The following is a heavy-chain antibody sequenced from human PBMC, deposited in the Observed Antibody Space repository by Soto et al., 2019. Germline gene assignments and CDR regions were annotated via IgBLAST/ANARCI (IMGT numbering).Heavy chain of an antibody. D-gene: IGHD2-8*02. CDR2: ISGDGKST. V-gene: IGHV3-23*01. J-gene: IGHJ6*04. CDR3: VKDWTGNKCPCLDV. CDR1: GFTFNAHA. Sequence: EVEALESGGGLQQPGGSLRLSCVASGFTFNAHAMTWVRQGPGVGLEWTSSISGDGKSTYYADSVKGRFTVSRDNSKNTLTLQMNSLRVEDTATYYCVKDWTGNKCPCLDVGGEGTTVTVSS.